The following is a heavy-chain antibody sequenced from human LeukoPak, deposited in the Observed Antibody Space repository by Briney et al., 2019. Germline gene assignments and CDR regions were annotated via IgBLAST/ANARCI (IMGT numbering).Heavy chain of an antibody. CDR1: GDSMRNTNYY. J-gene: IGHJ6*03. V-gene: IGHV4-39*01. D-gene: IGHD2-21*01. Sequence: PSETLSLTCSVSGDSMRNTNYYWGWIRQPPGKGLEWIGSVFYRGSTYYNPSLKSRVTISVDTSKNQFSLNLSSVTAAGTAVYYCARQRFRAYFYYYMDVWGNGTTVTVSS. CDR2: VFYRGST. CDR3: ARQRFRAYFYYYMDV.